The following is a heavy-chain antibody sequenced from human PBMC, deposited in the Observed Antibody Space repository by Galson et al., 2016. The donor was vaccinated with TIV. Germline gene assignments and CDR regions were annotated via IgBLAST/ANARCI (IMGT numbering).Heavy chain of an antibody. J-gene: IGHJ3*02. V-gene: IGHV1-69*13. Sequence: SVKVPCKASGGTFSSDAISWVRQAPGQGLEWMGGIIPMFKIADYAQKFQGRATISADEFPSAAYMELSSLRFEDTAVYYCARARGYNFENAFHIWGQGTMVTVSS. CDR2: IIPMFKIA. D-gene: IGHD5-18*01. CDR1: GGTFSSDA. CDR3: ARARGYNFENAFHI.